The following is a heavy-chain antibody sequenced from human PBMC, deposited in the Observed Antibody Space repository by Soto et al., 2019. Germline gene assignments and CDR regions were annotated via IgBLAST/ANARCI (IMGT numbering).Heavy chain of an antibody. Sequence: AASVKVSCKVSGYTLTELSMHWVRQAPGKGLEWMGGFDPEDGETSYAQKFQGRVTMTEDTSTDSAYMELSSLRSEDTAVYYCATSRGYSYSYNYCGQGTLVTVS. CDR2: FDPEDGET. CDR3: ATSRGYSYSYNY. D-gene: IGHD5-18*01. V-gene: IGHV1-24*01. CDR1: GYTLTELS. J-gene: IGHJ4*02.